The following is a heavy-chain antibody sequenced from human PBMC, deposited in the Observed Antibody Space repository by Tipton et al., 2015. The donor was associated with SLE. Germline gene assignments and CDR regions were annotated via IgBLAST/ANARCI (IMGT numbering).Heavy chain of an antibody. V-gene: IGHV5-51*03. CDR3: ARRMVERYASRNYYGMDV. Sequence: QLVQSGAEVKKPGESLRISCQGSGYSFTSYWIAWVRQMPGKGLEWMGIIYPGDSDTRYSPSFQGQVSISVDKSISTAYLQWSSLQASDTAIYYCARRMVERYASRNYYGMDVWGPGTTVIVSS. CDR1: GYSFTSYW. CDR2: IYPGDSDT. D-gene: IGHD1-1*01. J-gene: IGHJ6*02.